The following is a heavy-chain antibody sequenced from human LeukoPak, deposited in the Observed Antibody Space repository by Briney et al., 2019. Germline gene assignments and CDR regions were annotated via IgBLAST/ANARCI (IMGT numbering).Heavy chain of an antibody. CDR2: ITSSGTSI. V-gene: IGHV3-48*03. CDR1: GFTFSSYE. Sequence: PGGSLRLSCAASGFTFSSYEMIGVRQAPGKGLEWVSYITSSGTSIYYADSVKGRFTLSRDNTKNSLYLQMNSLRAEDTAVYYCARVRPTIFGVIIEPYFDYWGQGTLVTVSS. CDR3: ARVRPTIFGVIIEPYFDY. J-gene: IGHJ4*02. D-gene: IGHD3-3*01.